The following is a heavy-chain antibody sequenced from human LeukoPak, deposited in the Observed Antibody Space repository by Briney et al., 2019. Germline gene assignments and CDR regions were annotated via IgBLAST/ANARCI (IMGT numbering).Heavy chain of an antibody. Sequence: SETLSLTCTVSGGSINSYYWSWIRQPPGKGLEWIGYIYYSGGTNYNPSLKSRVTISVDTSKNQFSLKLSSVTAADTAVYYCARGPTRYYFDYWGQGTLVTVSS. CDR1: GGSINSYY. J-gene: IGHJ4*02. CDR2: IYYSGGT. V-gene: IGHV4-59*01. D-gene: IGHD1-1*01. CDR3: ARGPTRYYFDY.